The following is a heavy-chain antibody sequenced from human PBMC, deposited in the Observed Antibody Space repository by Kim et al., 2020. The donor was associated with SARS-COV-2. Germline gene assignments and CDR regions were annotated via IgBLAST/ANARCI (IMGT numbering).Heavy chain of an antibody. Sequence: GGSLRLSCAASRFTFSNSAMTWVRQAPGKGLEWVSTIFGSGHGTYYGDSVRGRFTVSRDNSKNTLFLQMNKLRVDDTAVYYCAKHVHLTTVTFLWYFDLWGPGT. CDR3: AKHVHLTTVTFLWYFDL. CDR1: RFTFSNSA. V-gene: IGHV3-23*01. CDR2: IFGSGHGT. J-gene: IGHJ2*01. D-gene: IGHD3-16*01.